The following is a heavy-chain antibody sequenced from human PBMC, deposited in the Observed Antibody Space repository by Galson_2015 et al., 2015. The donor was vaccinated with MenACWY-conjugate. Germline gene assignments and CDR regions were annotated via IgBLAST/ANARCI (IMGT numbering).Heavy chain of an antibody. CDR3: AAAREYYYDSSGYRDAFDI. V-gene: IGHV1-69*04. Sequence: SVKVSCKASGGTFSSYAISWVRQAPGQGLEWMGRIIPILGIANYAQKFQGRVTITADKSTSTAYMELSSLRSEDTAVYYCAAAREYYYDSSGYRDAFDIWGQGTMVTVSS. D-gene: IGHD3-22*01. CDR2: IIPILGIA. CDR1: GGTFSSYA. J-gene: IGHJ3*02.